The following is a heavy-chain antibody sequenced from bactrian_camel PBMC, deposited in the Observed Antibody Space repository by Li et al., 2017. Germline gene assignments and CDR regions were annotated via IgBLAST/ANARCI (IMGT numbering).Heavy chain of an antibody. CDR2: INRGGFST. J-gene: IGHJ4*01. D-gene: IGHD5*01. CDR1: GFTFSSYD. Sequence: VQLVESGGGLVQPGGSLRLSCAASGFTFSSYDMNWVRQAPGKGLEWVSGINRGGFSTYYADSVKGQFTISRDNAKNTLYLQMNSLKTEDTAVYYCATKSTYRGGFLTGLSYNYWGQGTQVTGS. V-gene: IGHV3S40*01. CDR3: ATKSTYRGGFLTGLSYNY.